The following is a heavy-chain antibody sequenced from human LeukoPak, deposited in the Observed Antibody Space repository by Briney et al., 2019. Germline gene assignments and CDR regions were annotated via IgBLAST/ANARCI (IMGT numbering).Heavy chain of an antibody. Sequence: GGTLRLSYAASLFTFCSYNMNWVRGAPGTGLEAGSAMGSRSKYIYYADSVTARFTISRDKANISLYLQMSSLSAEDTAVYYCARDEYYYDSSGGGYYFDYWGQGALVTVSS. D-gene: IGHD3-22*01. J-gene: IGHJ4*02. CDR2: MGSRSKYI. V-gene: IGHV3-21*01. CDR3: ARDEYYYDSSGGGYYFDY. CDR1: LFTFCSYN.